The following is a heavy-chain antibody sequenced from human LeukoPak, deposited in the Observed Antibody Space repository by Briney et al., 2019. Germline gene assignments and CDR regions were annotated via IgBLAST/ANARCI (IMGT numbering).Heavy chain of an antibody. CDR1: GYTFTSYD. CDR2: MNPNSGNT. CDR3: ATSGPFDNEGY. D-gene: IGHD5-12*01. J-gene: IGHJ4*02. V-gene: IGHV1-8*03. Sequence: ASVKVSCKASGYTFTSYDINWVRQATGQGLEWMGWMNPNSGNTGYAQEFQGRVTITRDTFASTAYMELSSLRSEDTAVYYCATSGPFDNEGYWGQGTLVTVSS.